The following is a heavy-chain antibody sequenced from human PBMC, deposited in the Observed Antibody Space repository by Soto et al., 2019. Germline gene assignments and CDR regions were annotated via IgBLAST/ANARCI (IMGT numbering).Heavy chain of an antibody. CDR1: GYTFTTYG. CDR3: ASDPYLGDHQY. CDR2: ISAYSGKT. Sequence: QVQLVQSGGEVKKPGASVKVSCKTSGYTFTTYGISWVRQAPGQGLEWVGWISAYSGKTHYAQKFQGKVTMTTDTSTTTACLEPRRLRSDDTAVYYCASDPYLGDHQYWGQGTLVTVSS. D-gene: IGHD3-16*01. J-gene: IGHJ4*02. V-gene: IGHV1-18*01.